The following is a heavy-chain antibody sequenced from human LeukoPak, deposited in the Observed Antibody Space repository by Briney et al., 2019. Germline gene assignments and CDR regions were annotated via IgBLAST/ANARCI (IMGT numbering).Heavy chain of an antibody. CDR1: GGSISSSSYY. J-gene: IGHJ5*02. D-gene: IGHD2-2*01. CDR3: AREPRSRNIVVVPAATPYNWFDP. Sequence: PSETLSLTCTVSGGSISSSSYYWGWIRQPPGKGLEWIGSIYYSGSTYYNPSLKSRVTISVDTSKNQFSLKLSSVTAADTAVYYCAREPRSRNIVVVPAATPYNWFDPWGQGTLVTVSS. CDR2: IYYSGST. V-gene: IGHV4-39*07.